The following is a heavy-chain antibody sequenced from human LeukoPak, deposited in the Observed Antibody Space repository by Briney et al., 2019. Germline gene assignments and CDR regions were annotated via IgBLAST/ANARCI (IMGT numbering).Heavy chain of an antibody. D-gene: IGHD6-6*01. CDR3: ARDQEQLVTDY. CDR1: GYTFNSSY. V-gene: IGHV1-46*02. CDR2: INPSDDST. J-gene: IGHJ4*02. Sequence: RASVKVSCKASGYTFNSSYMHWVRQAPGQGLEWMGIINPSDDSTRYAQKFQGRVTMTKDTSTNTVYMHLSSLSSDDTAVYYCARDQEQLVTDYWGQGTLVTVSS.